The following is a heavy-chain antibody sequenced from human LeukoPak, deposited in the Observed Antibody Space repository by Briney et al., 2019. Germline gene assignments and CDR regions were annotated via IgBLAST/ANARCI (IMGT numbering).Heavy chain of an antibody. D-gene: IGHD2/OR15-2a*01. CDR1: GFTFSRYA. CDR3: ATEYFTAAWYFDY. CDR2: ISGSDGRT. Sequence: GGSLRLSCAASGFTFSRYAMSWVRQAPGKGLECVSSISGSDGRTYYADSVKGRFTISRDNSKNTLYLQMNSLRAEDTAVYYCATEYFTAAWYFDYWGQGTLVTVSS. J-gene: IGHJ4*02. V-gene: IGHV3-23*01.